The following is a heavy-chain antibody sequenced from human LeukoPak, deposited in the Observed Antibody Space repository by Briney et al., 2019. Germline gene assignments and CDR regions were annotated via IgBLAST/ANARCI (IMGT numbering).Heavy chain of an antibody. CDR1: GFTFSRYS. Sequence: GGSLRLSCAASGFTFSRYSMNWVRQAPGKGLEWVSSISTSSSYIYYADSVKGRFTISRDNARNSLYLQMNSLRAEDTAVYYCARDVVVVVATDSNFNYWGQGTLVTVSS. CDR3: ARDVVVVVATDSNFNY. D-gene: IGHD2-15*01. V-gene: IGHV3-21*01. CDR2: ISTSSSYI. J-gene: IGHJ4*02.